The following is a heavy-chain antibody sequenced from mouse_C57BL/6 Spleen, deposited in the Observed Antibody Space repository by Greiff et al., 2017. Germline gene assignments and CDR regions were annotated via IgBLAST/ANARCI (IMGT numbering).Heavy chain of an antibody. CDR2: ISDGGSYT. CDR1: GFTFSSYA. CDR3: ARDRYYGSSEGFGD. V-gene: IGHV5-4*01. D-gene: IGHD1-1*01. Sequence: EVHLVESGGGLVKPGGSLKLSCAASGFTFSSYAMSWVRQTPEKRLEWVATISDGGSYTYYPDNVKGRFTISRDNAKNNLYLQQSHLKSEDTAMYYCARDRYYGSSEGFGDWGQGTLVTVAA. J-gene: IGHJ3*02.